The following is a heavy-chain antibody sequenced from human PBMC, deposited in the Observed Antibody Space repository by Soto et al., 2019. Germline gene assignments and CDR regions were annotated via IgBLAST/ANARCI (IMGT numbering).Heavy chain of an antibody. CDR3: AKRSSSSTFDY. J-gene: IGHJ4*02. Sequence: EVQLLESGGGLVQPGESLRLSCVASGFTFSSYAMSWVRQAPGKGLEWVSVISGSDDSTYYADSVKGRFTISRDNSKNTLYLQMNSLRAEDRAVYYCAKRSSSSTFDYWGQGTLVTVSS. V-gene: IGHV3-23*01. CDR1: GFTFSSYA. D-gene: IGHD6-6*01. CDR2: ISGSDDST.